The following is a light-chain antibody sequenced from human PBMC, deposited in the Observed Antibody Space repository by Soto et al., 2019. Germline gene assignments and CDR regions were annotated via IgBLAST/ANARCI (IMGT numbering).Light chain of an antibody. CDR3: QQYNNWPRT. CDR1: QSVSIL. CDR2: GAT. V-gene: IGKV3-15*01. J-gene: IGKJ1*01. Sequence: EIVMTQSPSTLSVSPVERATLSCRASQSVSILLAWYQQQPGQAPRLLIHGATIRATGIPARFSGSGSGTEFTLTISRLPSEDFAVYYCQQYNNWPRTFGQGAKVDIK.